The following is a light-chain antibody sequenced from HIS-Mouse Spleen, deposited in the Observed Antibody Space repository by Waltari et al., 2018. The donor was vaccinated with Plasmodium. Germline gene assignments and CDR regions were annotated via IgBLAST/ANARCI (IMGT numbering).Light chain of an antibody. CDR3: CSYAGSSTYV. Sequence: QSALTQPASVSGSPGQSITISCTGTSSDVGSYNLVSWYQQHPGKAPQPMIYEGSKRPSGVSNLFSGSKSGNTASLTISGLQAEDEADYYCCSYAGSSTYVFGTGTKVTVL. CDR1: SSDVGSYNL. V-gene: IGLV2-23*01. CDR2: EGS. J-gene: IGLJ1*01.